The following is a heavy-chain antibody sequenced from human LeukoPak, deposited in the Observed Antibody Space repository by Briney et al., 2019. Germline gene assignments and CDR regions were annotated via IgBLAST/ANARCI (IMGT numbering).Heavy chain of an antibody. CDR2: ISYDGSNK. CDR3: AKDLTYRFGELSDY. D-gene: IGHD3-10*01. V-gene: IGHV3-30-3*01. Sequence: PGGSLRLSCAASGFTFSSYAMHWVRQAPGKGLEWVAVISYDGSNKYYADSVKGRFTISRDNSKNTLYLQMNSLRAEDTAVYYCAKDLTYRFGELSDYWGQGTLVTVSS. J-gene: IGHJ4*02. CDR1: GFTFSSYA.